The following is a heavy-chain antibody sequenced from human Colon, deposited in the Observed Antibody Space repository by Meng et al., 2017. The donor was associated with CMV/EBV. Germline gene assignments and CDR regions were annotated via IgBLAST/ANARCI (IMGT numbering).Heavy chain of an antibody. Sequence: CQASGYPFSRYHLNWVRQAPGRWLEWMGYIDPQTGDPTYVQGFTGRFVFSLDTSVSTAYLQISSLKAEDTAVYYCATGSVAADFKGYWGQGTLVTVSS. D-gene: IGHD6-13*01. CDR2: IDPQTGDP. CDR1: GYPFSRYH. V-gene: IGHV7-4-1*02. CDR3: ATGSVAADFKGY. J-gene: IGHJ4*02.